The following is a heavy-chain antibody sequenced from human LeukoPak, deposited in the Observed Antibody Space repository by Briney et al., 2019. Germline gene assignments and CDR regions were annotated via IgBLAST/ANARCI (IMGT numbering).Heavy chain of an antibody. CDR3: ATLNLDYYDSSGYFGL. V-gene: IGHV1-24*01. CDR1: GYTLTKLS. Sequence: ASVKVSCKVSGYTLTKLSMHWVRQAPGKGLEWMGGFDPEDGETIYAQKFQGRVTMTEDTSTDTAYMELSSLRSEDTAVYYCATLNLDYYDSSGYFGLWGQGTLVTVSS. J-gene: IGHJ4*02. CDR2: FDPEDGET. D-gene: IGHD3-22*01.